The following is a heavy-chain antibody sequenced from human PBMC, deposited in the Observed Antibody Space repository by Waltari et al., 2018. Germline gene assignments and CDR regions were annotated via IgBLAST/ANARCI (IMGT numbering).Heavy chain of an antibody. V-gene: IGHV4-34*02. D-gene: IGHD1-26*01. Sequence: QVQLQQCGAGLLKPSEPLSLTFGVSGGSFSGYSWGWIRQTPGKGLEWIGEVDHGGSATYHPSRKSRVTMSVDTSSNQFSLKMISVTAADTAVYYCARGNGGYSDWGPGALVAVSS. CDR2: VDHGGSA. CDR1: GGSFSGYS. CDR3: ARGNGGYSD. J-gene: IGHJ4*02.